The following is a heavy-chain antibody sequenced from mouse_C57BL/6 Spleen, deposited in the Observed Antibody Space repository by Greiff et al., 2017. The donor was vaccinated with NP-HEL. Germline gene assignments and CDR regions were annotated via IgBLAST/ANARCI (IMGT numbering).Heavy chain of an antibody. CDR1: GFNIKDDY. J-gene: IGHJ4*01. CDR3: TTLVPPPYYSNYDAMDY. V-gene: IGHV14-4*01. D-gene: IGHD2-5*01. Sequence: VQLQQSGAELVRPGASVKLSCTASGFNIKDDYMHWVKQRPEQGLEWIGWIDPENGDTEYASKFQGKATITADTSSNTAYLQLSSLTSEDTAVYYCTTLVPPPYYSNYDAMDYWGQGTSVTVSS. CDR2: IDPENGDT.